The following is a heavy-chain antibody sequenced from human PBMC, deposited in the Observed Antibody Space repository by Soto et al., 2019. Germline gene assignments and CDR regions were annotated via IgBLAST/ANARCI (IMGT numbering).Heavy chain of an antibody. D-gene: IGHD3-10*01. CDR3: AAINGSGSRALDD. V-gene: IGHV1-69*02. Sequence: QVQLVQSGTEVKKPGSSVKVSCQASGDTFSFCTINWVRHATGLGLEWVGRINHIVSMTNDAQKFQGKVTMTANKSTSTANMEMKSLRSDDKAMDFCAAINGSGSRALDDWGQGALVSVSS. CDR2: INHIVSMT. CDR1: GDTFSFCT. J-gene: IGHJ4*02.